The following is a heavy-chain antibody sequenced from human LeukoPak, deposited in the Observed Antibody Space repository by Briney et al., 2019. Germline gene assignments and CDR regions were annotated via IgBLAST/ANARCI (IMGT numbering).Heavy chain of an antibody. CDR2: ISYDGSTK. J-gene: IGHJ4*02. CDR1: GFTFSNYA. D-gene: IGHD3-10*01. Sequence: PGRSLRLSCEASGFTFSNYAMHWVRRAPGKGLEWVALISYDGSTKHYAGSVKGRFTISRDNSKNTLSLQINSLRSEDTAVYYCAKDLHYYGPGSSPQYWGQGTLVTVSS. V-gene: IGHV3-30*18. CDR3: AKDLHYYGPGSSPQY.